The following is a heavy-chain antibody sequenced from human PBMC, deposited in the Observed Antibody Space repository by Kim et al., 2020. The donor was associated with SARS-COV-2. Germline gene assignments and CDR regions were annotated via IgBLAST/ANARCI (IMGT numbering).Heavy chain of an antibody. CDR3: ARDSGRYYYGMDV. Sequence: YNPSLRSRVTISVDTSKNQFSLNLGSVTAADTAVYYCARDSGRYYYGMDVWGQGTTVTVSS. V-gene: IGHV4-59*01. J-gene: IGHJ6*02. D-gene: IGHD3-10*01.